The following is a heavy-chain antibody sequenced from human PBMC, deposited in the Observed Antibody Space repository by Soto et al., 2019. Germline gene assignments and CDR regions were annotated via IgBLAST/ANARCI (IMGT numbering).Heavy chain of an antibody. CDR1: GYTFTSYG. V-gene: IGHV1-18*01. J-gene: IGHJ4*02. CDR2: ISAYNGNT. Sequence: ASVKVSCKASGYTFTSYGISWVRQAPGQGLEWMGWISAYNGNTNYAQKLQGRFTISRDNAKNSLYLQMNSLRAEDTAVYYCARAGRNGALWGQGTLVTVSS. CDR3: ARAGRNGAL. D-gene: IGHD3-10*01.